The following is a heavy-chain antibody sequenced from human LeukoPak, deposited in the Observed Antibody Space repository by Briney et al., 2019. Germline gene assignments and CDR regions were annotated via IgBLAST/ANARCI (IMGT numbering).Heavy chain of an antibody. D-gene: IGHD2-21*01. CDR2: VSYSGSP. V-gene: IGHV4-39*02. CDR3: AREFRFYYYYMDV. Sequence: SETLSLTCIVSGGPIRGTSYYWGWIRQSPGKGLEWIGSVSYSGSPYYNPSLKSRVAISIDTSKNLFSLELTSVTAADTAVYYCAREFRFYYYYMDVWGKGTTVTVS. CDR1: GGPIRGTSYY. J-gene: IGHJ6*03.